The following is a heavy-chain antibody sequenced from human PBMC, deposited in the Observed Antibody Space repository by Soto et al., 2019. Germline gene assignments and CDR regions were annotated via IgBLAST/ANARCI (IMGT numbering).Heavy chain of an antibody. Sequence: QMQLLQSGPEVKKPGTSVKVSCKASGFTFSGSAVQWVRQARGQRLEWIGRIVVGDETTNYAQKLHDRITITRDMSTDTAYMELNNLRSEDTAVYYCAAAPTTGYPDYYYGMHVWGQGTTVTVSS. D-gene: IGHD3-9*01. J-gene: IGHJ6*02. V-gene: IGHV1-58*01. CDR2: IVVGDETT. CDR3: AAAPTTGYPDYYYGMHV. CDR1: GFTFSGSA.